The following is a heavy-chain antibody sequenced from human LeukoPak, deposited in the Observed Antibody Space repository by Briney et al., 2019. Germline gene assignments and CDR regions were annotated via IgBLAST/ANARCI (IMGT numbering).Heavy chain of an antibody. CDR3: VRSFRDTSGYSPFDY. D-gene: IGHD3-22*01. Sequence: PGGSLRLSCAASGFTFSDHCMDWVRQAPGKGLEWVGRTRNKANSYTTEYAASVKGRFTISRDDSKNSLYLQMNSLTTEDTAVYYCVRSFRDTSGYSPFDYWGQGTLVTVSS. J-gene: IGHJ4*02. CDR2: TRNKANSYTT. V-gene: IGHV3-72*01. CDR1: GFTFSDHC.